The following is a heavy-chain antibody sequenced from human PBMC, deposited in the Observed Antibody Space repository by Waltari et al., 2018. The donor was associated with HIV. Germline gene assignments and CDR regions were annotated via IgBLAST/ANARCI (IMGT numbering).Heavy chain of an antibody. J-gene: IGHJ6*02. CDR3: ARDRYDSSGYNLRGYYYGMDV. D-gene: IGHD3-22*01. V-gene: IGHV4-59*01. Sequence: QVQLQESGPGLVKPSETLSLTCTVSGGSISSYYWSGIRQPPGKGLEWIGYIYYSGSTNYNPSLKSRVTISVDTSKNQFSLKLSSVTAADTAVYYCARDRYDSSGYNLRGYYYGMDVWGQGTTVTVSS. CDR2: IYYSGST. CDR1: GGSISSYY.